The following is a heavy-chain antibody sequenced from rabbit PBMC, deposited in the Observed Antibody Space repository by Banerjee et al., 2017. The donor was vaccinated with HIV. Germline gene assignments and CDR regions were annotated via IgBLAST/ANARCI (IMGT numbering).Heavy chain of an antibody. Sequence: EESGGDLVKPEGSLTLTCTASGFSFSSRYWICWVRQAPGKGLEWIACIAAGSSGSTYYASWAKGRFTISKTSSTTGTLQMTSLTAADTATYFCARGYAGNTDGYYGMDLWGPGTLVTVS. CDR1: GFSFSSRYW. CDR3: ARGYAGNTDGYYGMDL. D-gene: IGHD4-2*01. CDR2: IAAGSSGST. J-gene: IGHJ6*01. V-gene: IGHV1S45*01.